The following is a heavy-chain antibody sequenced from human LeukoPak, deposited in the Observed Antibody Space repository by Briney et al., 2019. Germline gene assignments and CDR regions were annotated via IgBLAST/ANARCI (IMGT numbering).Heavy chain of an antibody. J-gene: IGHJ6*02. V-gene: IGHV3-30*18. CDR2: ISYDGSNK. CDR3: AKDLADIVVVVAAHPGHYYYGMDV. Sequence: RGSLRLSCAASGFTFSSYGMHWVRQAPGKGLEWVAVISYDGSNKYYADSVKGRFTISRDNSKNTLYLQMNSLRAEDTAVYYCAKDLADIVVVVAAHPGHYYYGMDVWGQGTTVTVSS. CDR1: GFTFSSYG. D-gene: IGHD2-15*01.